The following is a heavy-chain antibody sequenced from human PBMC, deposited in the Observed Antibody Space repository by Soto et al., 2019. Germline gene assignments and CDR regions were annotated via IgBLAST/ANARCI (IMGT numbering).Heavy chain of an antibody. V-gene: IGHV3-30-3*01. CDR2: ISYDGSNK. CDR3: ARDPRGYCSSTSCSQNRFDP. D-gene: IGHD2-2*01. J-gene: IGHJ5*02. Sequence: PGGSLRLSCVASGFIFSSYVMHWVRQAPGKGLEWVAVISYDGSNKYYADSVKGRFTISRDNSKNTLYLQMNSLRAEDTAVYYCARDPRGYCSSTSCSQNRFDPWGQGTLVTVSS. CDR1: GFIFSSYV.